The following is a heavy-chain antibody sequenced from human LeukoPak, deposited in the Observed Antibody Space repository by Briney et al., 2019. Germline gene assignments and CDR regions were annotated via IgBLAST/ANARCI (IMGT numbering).Heavy chain of an antibody. CDR3: AKDRLVVPGYFDY. CDR2: ISGSGGST. V-gene: IGHV3-23*01. Sequence: GGSLRLSCAASGFTFSSYGMSWVRQAPGKGLEWVSAISGSGGSTYYADSVKGRFTISRDNSKNTLYLQMNSLRAEDTAVYYCAKDRLVVPGYFDYWGQGTLVTVSS. D-gene: IGHD6-6*01. CDR1: GFTFSSYG. J-gene: IGHJ4*02.